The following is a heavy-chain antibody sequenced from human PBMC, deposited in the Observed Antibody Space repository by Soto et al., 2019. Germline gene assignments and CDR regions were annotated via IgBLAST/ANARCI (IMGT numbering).Heavy chain of an antibody. CDR1: GFSFSNYG. J-gene: IGHJ4*02. Sequence: EGSLRRSCAASGFSFSNYGMSWVRQAPGKGLEWVSAISGSGGSTYYADSVKGRFTISRDNSKNTLYLQMNSLRAEDTAVYYCAKAYSGSGYVPLDYWGQGTLVTVSS. V-gene: IGHV3-23*01. CDR3: AKAYSGSGYVPLDY. CDR2: ISGSGGST. D-gene: IGHD3-22*01.